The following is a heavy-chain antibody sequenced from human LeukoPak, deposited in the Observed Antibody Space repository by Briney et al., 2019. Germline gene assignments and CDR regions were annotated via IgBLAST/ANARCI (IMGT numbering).Heavy chain of an antibody. CDR1: GFTTHYW. CDR3: ARDLWSDGSSSPFDY. V-gene: IGHV3-7*01. D-gene: IGHD2-15*01. J-gene: IGHJ4*02. Sequence: GGSLRLSCTASGFTTHYWLNWVRQSPGKGLEWVANIDRDGRVQHYVDSVEGRFTISRDSAKNSLALQMHSLRAEDTAVYYCARDLWSDGSSSPFDYWGQGTLVTVSP. CDR2: IDRDGRVQ.